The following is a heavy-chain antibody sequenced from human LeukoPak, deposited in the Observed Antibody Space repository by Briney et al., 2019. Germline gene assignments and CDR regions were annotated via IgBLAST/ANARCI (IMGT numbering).Heavy chain of an antibody. Sequence: ASVKVSCKASGYTFTNYGISWVRQAPGQGLEWLGWISAYNGNTNYAQNLQGRVTMTTDTSTSTAYMELRSLRSDDTAVYYCAGGGRGYYYDISAYFDYWGQGTLVSVSS. CDR1: GYTFTNYG. CDR2: ISAYNGNT. D-gene: IGHD3-22*01. J-gene: IGHJ4*02. V-gene: IGHV1-18*01. CDR3: AGGGRGYYYDISAYFDY.